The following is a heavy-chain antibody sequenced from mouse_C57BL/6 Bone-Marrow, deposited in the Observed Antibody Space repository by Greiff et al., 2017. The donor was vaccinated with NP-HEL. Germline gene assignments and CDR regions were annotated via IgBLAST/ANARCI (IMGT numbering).Heavy chain of an antibody. CDR1: GYAFSSYW. CDR3: ARGAY. V-gene: IGHV1-80*01. J-gene: IGHJ3*01. CDR2: IYPGDGAT. Sequence: VQLQQSGAELVKPGASVKISCKASGYAFSSYWMNWVKQRPGKGLAWIGQIYPGDGATNYNAKFKDKASLTADKSSRTAYMQLSSLTSEDSAFYFCARGAYWGQGTLVTVSA.